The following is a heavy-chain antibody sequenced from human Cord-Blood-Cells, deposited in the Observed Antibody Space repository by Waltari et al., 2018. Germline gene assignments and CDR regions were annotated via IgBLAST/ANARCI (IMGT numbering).Heavy chain of an antibody. CDR3: ATHSEYYDSSGYYYYGMDV. J-gene: IGHJ6*02. Sequence: QVQLVQSGAEVKKPGASVKVSCKVSGYTLTELSMHWVRQAPGKGLEWMGGFDPEDGETTYEQTFQGRVTMTEDTSTDTAYMELSSLRSEDTAVYYCATHSEYYDSSGYYYYGMDVWGQGTTVTVAS. D-gene: IGHD3-22*01. V-gene: IGHV1-24*01. CDR2: FDPEDGET. CDR1: GYTLTELS.